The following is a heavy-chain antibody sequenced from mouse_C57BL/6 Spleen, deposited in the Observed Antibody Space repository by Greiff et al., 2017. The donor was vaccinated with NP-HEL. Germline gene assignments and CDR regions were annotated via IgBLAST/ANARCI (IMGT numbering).Heavy chain of an antibody. Sequence: QVQLQQSGPELVKPGASVKISCKASGYAFSSSWMNRVKQRPGKGLEWIGRIYPGDGDTNYNGKFKGKATLTADKSSSTAYMQLSSLTSEDSAVYFCARDYYYGSSYHAMDYWGQGTSVTVSS. CDR3: ARDYYYGSSYHAMDY. CDR1: GYAFSSSW. CDR2: IYPGDGDT. V-gene: IGHV1-82*01. J-gene: IGHJ4*01. D-gene: IGHD1-1*01.